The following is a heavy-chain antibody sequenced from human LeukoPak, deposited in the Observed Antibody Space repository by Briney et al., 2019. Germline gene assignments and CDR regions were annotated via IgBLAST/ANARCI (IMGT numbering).Heavy chain of an antibody. V-gene: IGHV3-33*01. CDR3: ARALSAGAFYGMDV. J-gene: IGHJ6*02. D-gene: IGHD3-10*01. CDR2: IWSDGSNK. Sequence: PGRSLRLSCAASGFTFSNYGIHWVRQAPGKGLEWVAIIWSDGSNKYYADSVKGRFTISRDNSKNTLYLQMNSLRAEDTAVYYCARALSAGAFYGMDVWGQGTTVTVSS. CDR1: GFTFSNYG.